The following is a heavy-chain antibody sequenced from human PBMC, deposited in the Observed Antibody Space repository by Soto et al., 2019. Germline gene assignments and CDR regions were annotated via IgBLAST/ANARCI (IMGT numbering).Heavy chain of an antibody. CDR2: ISYDGSNK. J-gene: IGHJ3*02. Sequence: PGGSLRLSCAASGFTFSSYGMHWVRQAPGKGLEWVAVISYDGSNKYYADSVKGRFTISRDNSKNTLYLQMNSLRAEDTAVSYCAKLGVWGSGYYYDSSGYYHPRAFDIWGQGTLVTVS. CDR1: GFTFSSYG. CDR3: AKLGVWGSGYYYDSSGYYHPRAFDI. D-gene: IGHD3-22*01. V-gene: IGHV3-30*18.